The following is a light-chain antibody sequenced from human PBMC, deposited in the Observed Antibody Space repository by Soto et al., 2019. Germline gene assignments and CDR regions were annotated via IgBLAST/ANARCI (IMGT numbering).Light chain of an antibody. Sequence: QSALTQPRSVSGYPGQSVTFSGTGTSGDIGAYNYVSWYQFHPGKAPKMIIYAVNKRPSGVPDRFSGSKSGNTASLTISWLQAEDEADYYCCSYAHTSRVFGGGTQLPVL. J-gene: IGLJ3*02. CDR1: SGDIGAYNY. CDR2: AVN. V-gene: IGLV2-11*01. CDR3: CSYAHTSRV.